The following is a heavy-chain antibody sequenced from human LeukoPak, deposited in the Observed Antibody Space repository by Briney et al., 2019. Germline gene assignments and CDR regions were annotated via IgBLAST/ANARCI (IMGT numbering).Heavy chain of an antibody. V-gene: IGHV3-7*04. J-gene: IGHJ4*02. CDR2: IKQDGSEK. D-gene: IGHD5-18*01. CDR1: GFTFSSYW. Sequence: SGGSLRLSCAASGFTFSSYWMSWVRQAPGKGLEWVANIKQDGSEKYYVDSVKGRFTISRDNAKNSLYLQMNSLRAEDTAAYYCARFDTPMAFDYWGQGTLVTVSS. CDR3: ARFDTPMAFDY.